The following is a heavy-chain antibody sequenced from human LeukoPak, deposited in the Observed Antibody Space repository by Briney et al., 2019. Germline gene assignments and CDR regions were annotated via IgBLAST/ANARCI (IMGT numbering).Heavy chain of an antibody. D-gene: IGHD5-24*01. CDR2: IYYSGST. CDR3: ACSGRDGYNPYYYYYMDV. J-gene: IGHJ6*03. Sequence: PSETLSLTCTVSGGSISSHYWSWIRQPPGKGLEWIGYIYYSGSTNYNPSLKSRVTISVDTSKNQFSLKLSSVTAADTAVYYCACSGRDGYNPYYYYYMDVWGKGTTVTVSS. CDR1: GGSISSHY. V-gene: IGHV4-59*11.